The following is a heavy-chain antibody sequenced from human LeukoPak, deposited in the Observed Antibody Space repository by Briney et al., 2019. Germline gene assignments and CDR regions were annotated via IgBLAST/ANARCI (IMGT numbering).Heavy chain of an antibody. V-gene: IGHV4-34*01. CDR1: GGSLSAYY. CDR3: ARYPHDYSNSYYFDY. D-gene: IGHD4-11*01. J-gene: IGHJ4*02. Sequence: PSETLSLTCAVYGGSLSAYYWTWIRQPPGKGLEWIGEINHGGSTNYNPSLKSRVTISVDTSKNQFSLKLSSVTAADTAVYYCARYPHDYSNSYYFDYWGQGTLVTVSS. CDR2: INHGGST.